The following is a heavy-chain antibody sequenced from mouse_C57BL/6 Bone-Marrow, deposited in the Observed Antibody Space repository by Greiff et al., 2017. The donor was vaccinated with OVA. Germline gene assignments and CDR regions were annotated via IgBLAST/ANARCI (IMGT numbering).Heavy chain of an antibody. CDR1: GYTFTSYW. CDR3: ARRETGPAWFAY. J-gene: IGHJ3*01. Sequence: VQLQQPGAELVKPGASVKLSCKASGYTFTSYWMHWVKQRPGQGLEWIGMIHPNSGSTNYNEKFKSKATLTVDKSSSTAYMQLSSLTSEDSAVYYCARRETGPAWFAYWGQGTLVTVSA. V-gene: IGHV1-64*01. CDR2: IHPNSGST. D-gene: IGHD4-1*01.